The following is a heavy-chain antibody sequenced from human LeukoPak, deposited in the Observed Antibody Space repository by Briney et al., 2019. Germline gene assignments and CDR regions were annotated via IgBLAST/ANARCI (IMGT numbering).Heavy chain of an antibody. CDR3: ARDDRYYYGSGRPNPFDY. J-gene: IGHJ4*02. CDR2: IYHSGST. D-gene: IGHD3-10*01. CDR1: GYSISSGHY. Sequence: SETLSLTCTVSGYSISSGHYWGWIRQPPGKGLEWIGSIYHSGSTNYNPSLKSRVTISVDTSKNQFSLKLSSVTAADTAVYYCARDDRYYYGSGRPNPFDYWGQGTLVTVSS. V-gene: IGHV4-38-2*02.